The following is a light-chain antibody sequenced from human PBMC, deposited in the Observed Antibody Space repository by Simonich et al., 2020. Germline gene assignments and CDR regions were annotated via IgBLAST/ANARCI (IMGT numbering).Light chain of an antibody. CDR3: QQYYSTPYT. V-gene: IGKV4-1*01. J-gene: IGKJ2*01. CDR2: WES. Sequence: DIVMTQSPDSLAVSLGERATINCKSSESVLYSSNNKNYLAWYQPKPGQPPKLLIYWESTRESGVPDRFSGSGSGTDFTLTISSLHAEDVAVYYCQQYYSTPYTFGQGTKLEIK. CDR1: ESVLYSSNNKNY.